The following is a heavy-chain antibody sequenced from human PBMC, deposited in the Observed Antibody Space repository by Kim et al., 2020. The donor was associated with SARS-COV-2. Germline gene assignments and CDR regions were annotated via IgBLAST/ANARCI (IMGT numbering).Heavy chain of an antibody. V-gene: IGHV1-46*01. D-gene: IGHD1-26*01. CDR3: ARGATSGDY. Sequence: GSTSYAQKFQGRVTMTRDTSTSTVYMELSSLRSEDTAVYYCARGATSGDYWGQGTLVTVSS. CDR2: GST. J-gene: IGHJ4*02.